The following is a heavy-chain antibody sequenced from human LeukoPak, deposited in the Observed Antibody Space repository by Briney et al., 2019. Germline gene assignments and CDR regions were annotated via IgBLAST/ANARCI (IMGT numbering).Heavy chain of an antibody. CDR1: GYTFSSYA. V-gene: IGHV1-69*13. Sequence: SVKVSCKASGYTFSSYAISWVRQAPGQGLEWMGGIIPIFGTANYAQKFQGRVTITADESTSTAYMELSSLRSEDTAVYYCAHYYYDSSAPGAFDIWGQGTMVTVSS. D-gene: IGHD3-22*01. CDR2: IIPIFGTA. CDR3: AHYYYDSSAPGAFDI. J-gene: IGHJ3*02.